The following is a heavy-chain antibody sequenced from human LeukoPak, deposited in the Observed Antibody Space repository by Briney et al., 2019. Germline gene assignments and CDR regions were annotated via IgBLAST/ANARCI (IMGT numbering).Heavy chain of an antibody. D-gene: IGHD3-10*01. CDR1: GFTFSSYA. Sequence: GGSLRLSCAASGFTFSSYAMTWVRQAPGKGLEWVSTISGSGGSTYYTDSVKGRFTISRDNSKNTLYLQMNSLRAEDTAVYYCANGGFYYNSGSYLGNWFDPWGQGTLVTVSS. J-gene: IGHJ5*02. V-gene: IGHV3-23*01. CDR3: ANGGFYYNSGSYLGNWFDP. CDR2: ISGSGGST.